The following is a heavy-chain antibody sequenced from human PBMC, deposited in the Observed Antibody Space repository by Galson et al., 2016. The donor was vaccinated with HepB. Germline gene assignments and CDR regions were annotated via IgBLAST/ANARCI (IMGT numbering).Heavy chain of an antibody. CDR1: GFTVSTNY. J-gene: IGHJ6*02. Sequence: SLRLSCAASGFTVSTNYMSWVRQAPGKGLEWVSVIYGGGGTTYADSVKGRFTISRHNSKNTLYLQMNSLRTEDTAVYYCARPLPNVGYGMDVWGPGTTVTVSS. CDR3: ARPLPNVGYGMDV. CDR2: IYGGGGT. V-gene: IGHV3-53*04. D-gene: IGHD2-15*01.